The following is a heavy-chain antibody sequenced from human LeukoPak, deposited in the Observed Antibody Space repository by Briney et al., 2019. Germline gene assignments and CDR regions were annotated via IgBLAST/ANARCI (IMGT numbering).Heavy chain of an antibody. D-gene: IGHD6-13*01. J-gene: IGHJ4*02. V-gene: IGHV1-18*01. CDR1: GYIFSSYG. CDR3: ARLSGYDEYPDY. Sequence: ASVKVSCKASGYIFSSYGISWVRQAPGQGLEWMGWISVYNGTTNYAQKLQGRVTMTTDTSTSTAYMELRSLRSDDTAVYYCARLSGYDEYPDYWGQGTLVTVSS. CDR2: ISVYNGTT.